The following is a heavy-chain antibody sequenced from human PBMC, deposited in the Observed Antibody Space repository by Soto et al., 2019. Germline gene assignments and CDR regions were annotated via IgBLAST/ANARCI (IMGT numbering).Heavy chain of an antibody. D-gene: IGHD6-19*01. CDR2: INGGNGYT. CDR1: RYTFTKYT. CDR3: ARETVAGRIFDY. J-gene: IGHJ4*02. V-gene: IGHV1-3*01. Sequence: GASVKVSCKAFRYTFTKYTIHWVRQAPGQRLEWMGWINGGNGYTKYSQKFQDRVTITRDTSAYTAYMELSSLRSEDTAVYYCARETVAGRIFDYWGQGTLVTVSS.